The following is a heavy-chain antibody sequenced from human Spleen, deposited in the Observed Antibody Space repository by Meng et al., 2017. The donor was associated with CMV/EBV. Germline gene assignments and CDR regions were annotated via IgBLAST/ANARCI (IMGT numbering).Heavy chain of an antibody. Sequence: GESFSGSHWTWIRQPPGKGLEWIGEINHGGSTNYNPSLKSRVTISIDTSKNQFSLKLSSVTAADTAVYYCARGGLRFLEWLLYPWDYWGQGTLVTVSS. J-gene: IGHJ4*02. V-gene: IGHV4-34*01. CDR3: ARGGLRFLEWLLYPWDY. CDR2: INHGGST. CDR1: GESFSGSH. D-gene: IGHD3-3*01.